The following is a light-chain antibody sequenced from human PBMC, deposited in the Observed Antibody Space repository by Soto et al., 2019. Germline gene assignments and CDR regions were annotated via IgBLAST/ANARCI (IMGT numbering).Light chain of an antibody. J-gene: IGKJ2*01. CDR2: AAS. Sequence: DIQMTQSPSSLSAFVGDRVTITCRASQTISSYLNCYQQKPGKAPKLLIYAASSLQSGVPSRFSGNRSRTDFTLTISSLRPENVATYNCQQSYSSPPMYTFGQGTKLEIK. V-gene: IGKV1-39*01. CDR1: QTISSY. CDR3: QQSYSSPPMYT.